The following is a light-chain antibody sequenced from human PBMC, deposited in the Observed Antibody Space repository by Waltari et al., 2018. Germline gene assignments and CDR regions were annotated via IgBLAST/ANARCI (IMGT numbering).Light chain of an antibody. Sequence: DAVMTQSPLSLPVTLGRPASISCRSSQRLVHSDGNTYLSWFQQRRGQAPRRLIYKVSSRDSGVPDRFSGSGAGTDFTLKISRVEAEDVGVYYCMQGTHWPPWTFGQGTKVEIQ. V-gene: IGKV2-30*02. CDR3: MQGTHWPPWT. CDR2: KVS. CDR1: QRLVHSDGNTY. J-gene: IGKJ1*01.